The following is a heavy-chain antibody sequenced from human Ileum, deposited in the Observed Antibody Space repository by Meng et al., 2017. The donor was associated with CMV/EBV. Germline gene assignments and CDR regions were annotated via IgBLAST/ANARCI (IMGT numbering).Heavy chain of an antibody. J-gene: IGHJ4*02. CDR1: GYTFTSYF. V-gene: IGHV1-46*01. CDR2: INPSGGGT. D-gene: IGHD5-24*01. Sequence: ASVKVSCKASGYTFTSYFMHWVRQAPGQGLEWMGIINPSGGGTSYAQKFQGRVTMTRDTSTSTVYMELSSLRSEDAAMYYCARGRLDGYNEFDYWGQGTLVTVSS. CDR3: ARGRLDGYNEFDY.